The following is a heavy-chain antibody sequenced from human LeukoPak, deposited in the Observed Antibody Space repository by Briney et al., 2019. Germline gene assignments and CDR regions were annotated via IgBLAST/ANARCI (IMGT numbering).Heavy chain of an antibody. CDR2: IRSKTHGEAI. J-gene: IGHJ4*02. CDR3: TTSYPNHDFDY. CDR1: GFTFSSSA. V-gene: IGHV3-15*01. Sequence: PGGSLRLSCAASGFTFSSSAMSWVRQAPGKGLEWVGRIRSKTHGEAIDYAAPVRGRFTISRDDSKNTLYLQMNSLKTEDTAVYYCTTSYPNHDFDYWGQGTLVTVSS. D-gene: IGHD1-14*01.